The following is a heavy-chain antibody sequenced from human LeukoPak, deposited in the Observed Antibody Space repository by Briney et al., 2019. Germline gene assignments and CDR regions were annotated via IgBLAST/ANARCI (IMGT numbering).Heavy chain of an antibody. V-gene: IGHV1-69*13. CDR1: GGTFISYA. CDR2: IIPIFDST. CDR3: ARVRNYDFWSGYNYYYYGMDV. J-gene: IGHJ6*02. D-gene: IGHD3-3*01. Sequence: SVKVSCKASGGTFISYAISWVRQAPGQGLEWMGGIIPIFDSTNYAQKFQGRVTITADESTSTAYMELSSLRSEDTAVYYCARVRNYDFWSGYNYYYYGMDVWGQGTTVTVSS.